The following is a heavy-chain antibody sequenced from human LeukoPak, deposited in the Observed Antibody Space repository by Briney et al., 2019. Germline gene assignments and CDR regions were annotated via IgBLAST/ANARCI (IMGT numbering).Heavy chain of an antibody. V-gene: IGHV1-2*02. J-gene: IGHJ1*01. CDR2: INPNSGGT. CDR3: ARELHLAAAGTLEYFQH. CDR1: GYTFTGYY. D-gene: IGHD6-13*01. Sequence: VASVKVSCKASGYTFTGYYMHWVRQAPGQGLEWMGWINPNSGGTNYAQKFQGRVTVTRDTSISTAYMELSRLRSDDTAVYYCARELHLAAAGTLEYFQHWGQGTLVTVSS.